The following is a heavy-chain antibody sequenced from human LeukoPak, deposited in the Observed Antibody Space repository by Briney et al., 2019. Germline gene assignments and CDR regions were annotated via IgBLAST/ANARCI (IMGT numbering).Heavy chain of an antibody. CDR1: CGSISSYY. V-gene: IGHV4-59*01. J-gene: IGHJ6*03. D-gene: IGHD5-18*01. CDR2: IYYSGST. Sequence: PSETLSFTCTVSCGSISSYYWSWIRQPPGKGLEWIGYIYYSGSTNYNPSLKSRVTISVDTSKNQLSLKLSSVTAADTAVYYCARTTEGGYTYDYFYYYYMDVWGKGTTVTISS. CDR3: ARTTEGGYTYDYFYYYYMDV.